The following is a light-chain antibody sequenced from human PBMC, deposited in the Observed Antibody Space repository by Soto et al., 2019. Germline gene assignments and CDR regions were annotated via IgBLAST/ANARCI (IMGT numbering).Light chain of an antibody. J-gene: IGKJ5*01. Sequence: EIVLTQSPGTLSLSPGERATLSCRASQSVSSSYLAWYQQKPGQAPRLLIYGASSRATGIPDRFSGSGSGTDFTLTISRLEPEDFAVYYCQQYGISPPITFGQGKRLEIK. CDR3: QQYGISPPIT. V-gene: IGKV3-20*01. CDR1: QSVSSSY. CDR2: GAS.